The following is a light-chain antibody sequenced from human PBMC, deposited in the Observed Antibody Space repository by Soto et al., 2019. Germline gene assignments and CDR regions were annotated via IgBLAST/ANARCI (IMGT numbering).Light chain of an antibody. CDR1: QSVSSTY. CDR3: QQYGTSPLMYT. CDR2: GAS. Sequence: IVLTQSPGTLSLSPGERATLSCRASQSVSSTYIAWYQQNPGQAPRLLIYGASSRATGIPDRFSGSGSGTDFTLTISRLEPEDFAVYFCQQYGTSPLMYTFGQGTKLSIK. J-gene: IGKJ2*01. V-gene: IGKV3-20*01.